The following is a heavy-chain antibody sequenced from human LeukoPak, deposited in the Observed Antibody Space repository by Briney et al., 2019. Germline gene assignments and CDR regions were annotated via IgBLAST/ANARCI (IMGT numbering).Heavy chain of an antibody. Sequence: GGSLRLSCAPFGFTFSSYGVHWVRQAPGKGLEWVAVISYDGSSKYYADSVKGRFTISRDNSKNTLYLQMGSLRAEDMAVYYCARYCNGDNCYSGYDYWGQGTLVTVSS. CDR2: ISYDGSSK. J-gene: IGHJ4*02. D-gene: IGHD2-15*01. V-gene: IGHV3-30*03. CDR3: ARYCNGDNCYSGYDY. CDR1: GFTFSSYG.